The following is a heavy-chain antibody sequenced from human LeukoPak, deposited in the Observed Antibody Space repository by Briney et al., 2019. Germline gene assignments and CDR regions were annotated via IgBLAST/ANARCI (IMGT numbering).Heavy chain of an antibody. J-gene: IGHJ4*02. V-gene: IGHV3-23*01. CDR1: GFTFSSYG. Sequence: PGGSLRLSCAASGFTFSSYGMSWVRQAPGKGPEWVSTINEGGGVAYYAASVKGRFTISRDNSKNTLYLQMSSLRAEDPAVYYCARGGLHIFDYWGQGTLVSVSS. CDR2: INEGGGVA. CDR3: ARGGLHIFDY. D-gene: IGHD5-24*01.